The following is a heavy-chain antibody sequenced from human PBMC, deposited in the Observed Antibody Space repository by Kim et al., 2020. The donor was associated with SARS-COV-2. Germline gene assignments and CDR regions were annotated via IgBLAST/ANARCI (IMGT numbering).Heavy chain of an antibody. CDR3: ARVKYSSGWYPLYYFDY. D-gene: IGHD6-19*01. V-gene: IGHV1-18*01. Sequence: LQGRVTMTTDTSTSTAYMELRSMRSDDTAVYYCARVKYSSGWYPLYYFDYWGQGTLVTVSS. J-gene: IGHJ4*02.